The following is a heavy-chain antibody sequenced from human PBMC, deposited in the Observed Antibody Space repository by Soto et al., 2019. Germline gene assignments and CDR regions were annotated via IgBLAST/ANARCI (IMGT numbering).Heavy chain of an antibody. Sequence: GGSLRLSCAASGFTFSSYAMSWVRQAPGKGLEWVSAISGSGGSTYYADSVKGRFTISRDNSKNTLYLQMNSLRAEDTAVYYCAKDRRFPSPGLCGSGSSCYRYYFDYLGQGALGTLSS. D-gene: IGHD2-15*01. CDR3: AKDRRFPSPGLCGSGSSCYRYYFDY. CDR2: ISGSGGST. V-gene: IGHV3-23*01. J-gene: IGHJ4*02. CDR1: GFTFSSYA.